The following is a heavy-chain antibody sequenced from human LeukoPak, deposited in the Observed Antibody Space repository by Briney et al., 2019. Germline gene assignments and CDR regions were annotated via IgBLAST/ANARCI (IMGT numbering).Heavy chain of an antibody. D-gene: IGHD3-22*01. J-gene: IGHJ4*02. CDR1: GFTFSSYS. Sequence: GGSLRLSCAASGFTFSSYSMNWVRQAPGKGLEWVSSISSSSSYIYYADSVKGRLTISRGNAKNSLYLQMNSLRAEDTAVYYCAGPGAYYDSSGYQNWGQGTLVTVSS. CDR3: AGPGAYYDSSGYQN. V-gene: IGHV3-21*01. CDR2: ISSSSSYI.